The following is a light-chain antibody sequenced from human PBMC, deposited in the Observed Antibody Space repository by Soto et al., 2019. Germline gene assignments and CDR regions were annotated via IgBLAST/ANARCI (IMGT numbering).Light chain of an antibody. V-gene: IGKV3-20*01. J-gene: IGKJ1*01. CDR3: QHYGYSQWT. CDR1: QTGSNDY. Sequence: IVLTQSPGTLSLSPGERATLSCRASQTGSNDYLAWYQHKSGQAPRLVIYGVYTRASGIPDRFSGSGSGTEFTLTITRLEPEDSAVYFCQHYGYSQWTFGQGTKVDIK. CDR2: GVY.